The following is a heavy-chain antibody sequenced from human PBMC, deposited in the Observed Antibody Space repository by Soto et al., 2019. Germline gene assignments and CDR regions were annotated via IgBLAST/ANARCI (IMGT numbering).Heavy chain of an antibody. V-gene: IGHV3-64*01. CDR2: VSRNGINT. CDR1: GFSFSSYD. J-gene: IGHJ6*04. Sequence: EEQLVQSGGGLVQPGGSLRLSCAASGFSFSSYDLFWVRQAPGKGLEYVSAVSRNGINTYYANSVKGRFTISRDNSKNIMYLQMGTLRAEDMAVYYRAITYYDFDVWGKGTTVIVSS. CDR3: AITYYDFDV. D-gene: IGHD3-3*01.